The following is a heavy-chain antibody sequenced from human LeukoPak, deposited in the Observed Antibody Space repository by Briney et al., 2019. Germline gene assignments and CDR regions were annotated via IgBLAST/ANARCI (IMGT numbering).Heavy chain of an antibody. CDR2: IHYSGIT. Sequence: SETLSLTYAVSGASISSYYWSWIRQPPGKGLDYIGYIHYSGITNYNPSLKSRVTLSVDTSKNQFSLRLSSVTAADTAVYYCARHDTRGGAYDIWGQGTMVTVSS. CDR1: GASISSYY. J-gene: IGHJ3*02. V-gene: IGHV4-59*08. CDR3: ARHDTRGGAYDI. D-gene: IGHD3-10*01.